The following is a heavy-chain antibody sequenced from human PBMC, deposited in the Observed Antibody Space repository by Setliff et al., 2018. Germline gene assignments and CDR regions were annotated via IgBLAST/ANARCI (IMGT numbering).Heavy chain of an antibody. CDR3: VREGVDSRSSTDYRYYMDV. V-gene: IGHV3-23*01. CDR1: GFTFSGYA. J-gene: IGHJ6*03. Sequence: RLSCAASGFTFSGYAMGWVRQAPGKGPEYVSTILGSADYAYYGNSVRGRFTISRDNSANTLSLQMNSLTVEDTAVYYCVREGVDSRSSTDYRYYMDVWGKGTTVTVSS. CDR2: ILGSADYA. D-gene: IGHD3-22*01.